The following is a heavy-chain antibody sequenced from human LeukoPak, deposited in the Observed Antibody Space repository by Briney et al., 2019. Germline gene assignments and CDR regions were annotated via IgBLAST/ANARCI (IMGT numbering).Heavy chain of an antibody. CDR2: ISGYNGNT. J-gene: IGHJ4*02. CDR3: AKESYDDSSGYDD. Sequence: DSVKVSCKASGYTFTDYGLHWVRQAPGQGLEWMGWISGYNGNTKYAQKFQDRVTLITDTSTSTASMELRSLRSDDTGVYYCAKESYDDSSGYDDWGQGILVTVSS. CDR1: GYTFTDYG. V-gene: IGHV1-18*01. D-gene: IGHD3-22*01.